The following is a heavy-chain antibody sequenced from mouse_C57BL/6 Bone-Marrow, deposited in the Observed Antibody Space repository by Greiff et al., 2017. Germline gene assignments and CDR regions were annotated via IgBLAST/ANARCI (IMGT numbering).Heavy chain of an antibody. J-gene: IGHJ2*01. Sequence: VKLVESGGGLVKPGGSLKLSCAASGFTFSSYAMSWVRQTPEKRLEWVATISDGGSYTYYPDNVKGRFTISRDNAKNNLYLQMSHLKSEDTAMYYCARYSHFDYWGQGTTLTVSS. V-gene: IGHV5-4*03. CDR1: GFTFSSYA. CDR3: ARYSHFDY. D-gene: IGHD2-12*01. CDR2: ISDGGSYT.